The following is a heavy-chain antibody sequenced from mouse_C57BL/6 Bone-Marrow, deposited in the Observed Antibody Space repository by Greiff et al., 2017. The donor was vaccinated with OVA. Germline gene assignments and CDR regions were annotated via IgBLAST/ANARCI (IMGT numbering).Heavy chain of an antibody. Sequence: EVQLQQSGPGLVKPSQSLSLTCSVTGYSITSGYYWNWIRQFPGNKLEWMGYISYDGSNNYNPSLKNRISITRDTSKNQFFLKLNSVTTEDTATYYCARDRGLSWFAYWGQGTLVTVSA. CDR1: GYSITSGYY. J-gene: IGHJ3*01. D-gene: IGHD3-1*01. V-gene: IGHV3-6*01. CDR3: ARDRGLSWFAY. CDR2: ISYDGSN.